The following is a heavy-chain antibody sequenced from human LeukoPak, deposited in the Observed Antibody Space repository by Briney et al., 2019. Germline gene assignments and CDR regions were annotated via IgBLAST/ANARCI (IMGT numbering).Heavy chain of an antibody. D-gene: IGHD4-17*01. J-gene: IGHJ4*02. V-gene: IGHV4-30-4*08. Sequence: PSQTLSLTCTVSGGSISSGDYYWSWIRQPPGKGLEWIGYIYYSGSTYYNPSLKSRVTISVDTSKNQFSLKLSSVTAADTAVYYCARETGGYGDYLFDYWGQGTLVTVSS. CDR1: GGSISSGDYY. CDR2: IYYSGST. CDR3: ARETGGYGDYLFDY.